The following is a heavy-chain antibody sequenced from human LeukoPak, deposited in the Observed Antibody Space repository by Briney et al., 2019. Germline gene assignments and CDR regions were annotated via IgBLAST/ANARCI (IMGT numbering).Heavy chain of an antibody. V-gene: IGHV4-38-2*02. CDR1: GYSISSGYY. Sequence: SETLSLTCTVSGYSISSGYYWGWIRQPPGKGLEWIGSIYHSGSTYYNPSLKSRVTISVDTSKNQFSLKLSSVTAADTAVYYCARETAMEDWFDPWGQGTLVTVSS. CDR3: ARETAMEDWFDP. J-gene: IGHJ5*02. D-gene: IGHD5-18*01. CDR2: IYHSGST.